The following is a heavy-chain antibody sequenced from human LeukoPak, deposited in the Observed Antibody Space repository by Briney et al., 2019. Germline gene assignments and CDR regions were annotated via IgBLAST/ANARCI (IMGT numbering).Heavy chain of an antibody. V-gene: IGHV3-7*01. CDR3: ARERYGSGTRVRYFDY. J-gene: IGHJ4*02. CDR1: GFTFRSYW. D-gene: IGHD3-10*01. CDR2: IKQDGSEK. Sequence: PGGSLRLSCAASGFTFRSYWMSWVRQAPGKGLEWVANIKQDGSEKCYVDSVKGRFTISRDNAKDSLYLQMNSLRAEDTAVYYCARERYGSGTRVRYFDYWGQGTLVTVSS.